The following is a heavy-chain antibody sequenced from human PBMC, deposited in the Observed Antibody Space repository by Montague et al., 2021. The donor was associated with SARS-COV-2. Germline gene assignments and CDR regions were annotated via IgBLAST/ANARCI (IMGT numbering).Heavy chain of an antibody. D-gene: IGHD2-15*01. CDR2: INYSGST. CDR3: ARNLVVHYWYGMDV. J-gene: IGHJ6*02. Sequence: SETLSLTCTVAGGSISSYYWSWIRQPPGKGLEWIGYINYSGSTNYNPSLKSRVTISVDTSKNQFFLNLSSVTAADTAVYYCARNLVVHYWYGMDVWGQGTMVTVSS. CDR1: GGSISSYY. V-gene: IGHV4-59*01.